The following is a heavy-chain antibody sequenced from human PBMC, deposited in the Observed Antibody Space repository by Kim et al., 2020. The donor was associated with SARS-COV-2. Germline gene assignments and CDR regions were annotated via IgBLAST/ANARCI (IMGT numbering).Heavy chain of an antibody. V-gene: IGHV1-18*01. CDR1: GYTFTSYG. CDR3: ARDSYSYYYDSSGYYPYYYYGMDV. CDR2: ISAYNGNT. J-gene: IGHJ6*02. D-gene: IGHD3-22*01. Sequence: ASVKVSCKASGYTFTSYGISWVRQAPGQGLEWMGWISAYNGNTNYAQKLQGRVTMTTDTSTSTAYMELRSLRSDDTAVYYCARDSYSYYYDSSGYYPYYYYGMDVWGQGTTVTVSS.